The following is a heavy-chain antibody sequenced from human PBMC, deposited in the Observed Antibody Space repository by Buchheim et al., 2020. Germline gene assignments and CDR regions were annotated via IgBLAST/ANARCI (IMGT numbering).Heavy chain of an antibody. J-gene: IGHJ6*02. CDR3: ALNTVTTFYYGMDV. CDR1: GYTFTSYY. CDR2: INPSGGST. Sequence: QVQLVQSGAEVKKPGASVKVSCKASGYTFTSYYMHWVRQAPGQGLEWMGIINPSGGSTSYAQKFQGRVTMTRDTSKSTDYMQLSSLRSEDTAVYFCALNTVTTFYYGMDVWGQGTT. D-gene: IGHD4-17*01. V-gene: IGHV1-46*01.